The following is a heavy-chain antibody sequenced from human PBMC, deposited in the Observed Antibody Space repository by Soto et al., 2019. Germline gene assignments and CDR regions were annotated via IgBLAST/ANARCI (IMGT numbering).Heavy chain of an antibody. CDR3: ARLYYDYV. CDR1: GFTFSTYS. CDR2: IDSESDTI. J-gene: IGHJ6*02. V-gene: IGHV3-48*02. Sequence: GESLKISCAASGFTFSTYSMNWVRQAPGKGLEWISYIDSESDTIFYADSVKGRFTISRDNAKNSLYLQMNSLRDEDTAVYYCARLYYDYVWGQGTTVTVSS. D-gene: IGHD3-3*01.